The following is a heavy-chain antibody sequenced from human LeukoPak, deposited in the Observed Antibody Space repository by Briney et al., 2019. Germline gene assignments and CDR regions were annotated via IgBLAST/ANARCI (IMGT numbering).Heavy chain of an antibody. Sequence: KPGGSLRLSCSASGFTFSSYSMNWVRQAPGKGLEWVSSISSSSSYIYYADSVKGRFTISRDNAKNSLYLQMNSLRAEDTAVYYCAREGDIFWRQLVRLNTYYYYYMDVWGKGTTVTVSS. D-gene: IGHD6-6*01. CDR2: ISSSSSYI. CDR1: GFTFSSYS. J-gene: IGHJ6*03. V-gene: IGHV3-21*01. CDR3: AREGDIFWRQLVRLNTYYYYYMDV.